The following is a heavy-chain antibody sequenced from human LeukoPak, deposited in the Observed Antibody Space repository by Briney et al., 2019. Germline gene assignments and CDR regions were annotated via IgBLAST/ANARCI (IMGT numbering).Heavy chain of an antibody. Sequence: SETLSLTCTVSGGSISSHYWSWIRQPPGKGLEWIGYIYYSGSTNYNPSLKSRVTISVDTSKNQFSLKLSSVTAADTAVYYCAREGIVATTFDYWGQGTLVTVSS. CDR1: GGSISSHY. J-gene: IGHJ4*02. V-gene: IGHV4-59*11. D-gene: IGHD5-12*01. CDR2: IYYSGST. CDR3: AREGIVATTFDY.